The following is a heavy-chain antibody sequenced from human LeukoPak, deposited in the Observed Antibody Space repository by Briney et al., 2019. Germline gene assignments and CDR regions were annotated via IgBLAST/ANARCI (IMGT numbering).Heavy chain of an antibody. J-gene: IGHJ4*02. D-gene: IGHD6-13*01. CDR2: IIPIFGTA. Sequence: GASVKVSCKASGYTFTSYDINWVRQAPGQGLEWMGGIIPIFGTANYAQKFQGRVTITADKSTSTAYMELSSLRSEDTAVYYCARSAGIAAAGGYFDYWGQGTLVTVSS. V-gene: IGHV1-69*06. CDR1: GYTFTSYD. CDR3: ARSAGIAAAGGYFDY.